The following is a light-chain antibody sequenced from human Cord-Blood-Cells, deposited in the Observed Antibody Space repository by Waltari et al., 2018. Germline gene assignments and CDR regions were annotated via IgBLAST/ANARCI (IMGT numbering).Light chain of an antibody. CDR3: AAWDDSLSGVV. CDR1: SSHIGSNY. Sequence: QSVLTQPPSASGTPGQRVTISCSGSSSHIGSNYVYWYQQLPGTAPKLLNYRNNQRPSGVPDRVSGSKSGTSASLAISGRRSEDEADYYCAAWDDSLSGVVFGGGTKLTVL. CDR2: RNN. J-gene: IGLJ2*01. V-gene: IGLV1-47*01.